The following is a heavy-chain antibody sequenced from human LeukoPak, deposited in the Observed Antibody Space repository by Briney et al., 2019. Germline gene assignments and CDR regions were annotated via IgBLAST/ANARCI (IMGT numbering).Heavy chain of an antibody. D-gene: IGHD1-14*01. CDR3: ARDSSEFRSLLFH. V-gene: IGHV1-69*13. CDR2: ITPMFGTS. Sequence: ASVKVSCKASGGTFSRHSISWVRQSPGQGLEWMGGITPMFGTSNYAQKFRGRVTITADESTSTAYVELSSLRSEDTAVYYCARDSSEFRSLLFHWGQGTLVTVSS. CDR1: GGTFSRHS. J-gene: IGHJ1*01.